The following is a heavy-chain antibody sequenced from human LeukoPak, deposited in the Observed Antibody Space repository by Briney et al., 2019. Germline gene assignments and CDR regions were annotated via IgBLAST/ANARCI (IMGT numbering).Heavy chain of an antibody. J-gene: IGHJ3*02. CDR1: GGTFSSYA. CDR3: ARRAPGWGLLSDAFDI. D-gene: IGHD2-21*02. V-gene: IGHV1-69*13. Sequence: SVKVSCKASGGTFSSYAISWVRQAPGQGLEWMGGIIPIFGTANYAQKFQGRVTITADESTSTAYMELSSLRSEDTAVYYCARRAPGWGLLSDAFDIWGQGTMVTVSS. CDR2: IIPIFGTA.